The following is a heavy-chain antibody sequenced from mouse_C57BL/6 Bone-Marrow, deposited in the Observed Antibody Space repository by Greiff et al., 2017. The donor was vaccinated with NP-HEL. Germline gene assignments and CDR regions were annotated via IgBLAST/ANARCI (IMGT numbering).Heavy chain of an antibody. CDR2: VNPNNGGT. V-gene: IGHV1-18*01. Sequence: EVQLQQSGPELVKPGASVKIPCKASGYTFTDYNMDWVKQSHGKSLEWIGDVNPNNGGTIYNQKFKGKATLTVDKSSSTAYMELRSLTSEDTAVYYCARRVLLLRCAMDYWGQGTSVTVSS. D-gene: IGHD1-1*01. CDR3: ARRVLLLRCAMDY. J-gene: IGHJ4*01. CDR1: GYTFTDYN.